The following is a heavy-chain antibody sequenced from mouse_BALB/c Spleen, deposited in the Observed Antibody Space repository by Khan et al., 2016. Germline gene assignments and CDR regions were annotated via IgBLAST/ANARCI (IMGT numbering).Heavy chain of an antibody. Sequence: VQLQQSGPDLVKPSQSVSLTCTVTGHSITSHYSWHWIRHFPGNKVEWMGYIHYSGSTDYNPSLKSRTSITRDTSKNQFFLQLNSVTSEDTATYFCAGSSSGYWYYFDYWGQGTTLTVSS. CDR1: GHSITSHYS. CDR2: IHYSGST. V-gene: IGHV3-1*02. CDR3: AGSSSGYWYYFDY. D-gene: IGHD3-1*01. J-gene: IGHJ2*01.